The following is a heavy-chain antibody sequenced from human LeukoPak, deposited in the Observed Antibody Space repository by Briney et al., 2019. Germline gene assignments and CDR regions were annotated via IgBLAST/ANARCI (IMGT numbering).Heavy chain of an antibody. Sequence: SETLSLTCTVSGDSITSRAYSWSWIRQHPGTGLEGIGYIYHSGSTYYNPSLMTRVTMSVDTSKNQFSLRLTSVTAADTAVYYCARDMFVGGLDVWGKGTTVTVSS. CDR3: ARDMFVGGLDV. V-gene: IGHV4-31*03. D-gene: IGHD3-16*01. CDR1: GDSITSRAYS. CDR2: IYHSGST. J-gene: IGHJ6*04.